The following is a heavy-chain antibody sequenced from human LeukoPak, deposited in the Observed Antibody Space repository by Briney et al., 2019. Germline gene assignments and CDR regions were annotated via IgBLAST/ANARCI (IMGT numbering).Heavy chain of an antibody. CDR3: ASSNLGSLGQFDP. V-gene: IGHV4-59*01. D-gene: IGHD3-10*01. CDR1: GGSISDYY. Sequence: SETLSLTCTVSGGSISDYYWSWIRQPPGQGLEWIRFIYDSGGSNYNPSLKSRVTIPVDTSKKEVSLKLRSVTAADTAVYYCASSNLGSLGQFDPWGQGTLVTVSS. J-gene: IGHJ5*02. CDR2: IYDSGGS.